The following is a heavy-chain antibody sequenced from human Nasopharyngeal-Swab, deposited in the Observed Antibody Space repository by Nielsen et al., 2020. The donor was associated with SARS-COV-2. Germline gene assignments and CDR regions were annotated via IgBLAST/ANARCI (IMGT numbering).Heavy chain of an antibody. Sequence: SETLSLTCAISGDSVSSNSAAWDWIRQSPSRGLEWLGRTYYRSKWYNDYAVSVKSRITINPDTSKNQFSLQLNSVTPEDTAVYYCARGTGPTYYFDYWGQGTLVTVSS. D-gene: IGHD1-1*01. J-gene: IGHJ4*02. CDR3: ARGTGPTYYFDY. CDR1: GDSVSSNSAA. CDR2: TYYRSKWYN. V-gene: IGHV6-1*01.